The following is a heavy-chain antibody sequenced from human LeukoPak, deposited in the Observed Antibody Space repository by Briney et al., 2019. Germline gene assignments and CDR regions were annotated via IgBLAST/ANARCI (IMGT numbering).Heavy chain of an antibody. D-gene: IGHD2-2*01. CDR3: ARVTATASYQQYFWHL. Sequence: AVTVSCQASLGTFNRYAIRWVGQAAGKGVAGVGGIIPIFGKPNYQHKFQDRVTLTTDDSPKTAYLEANSLRSEDRAVYYCARVTATASYQQYFWHLWGKGTTVSVSS. J-gene: IGHJ6*04. V-gene: IGHV1-69*05. CDR2: IIPIFGKP. CDR1: LGTFNRYA.